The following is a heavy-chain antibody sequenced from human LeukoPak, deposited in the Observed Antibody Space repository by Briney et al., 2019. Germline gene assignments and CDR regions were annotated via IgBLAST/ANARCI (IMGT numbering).Heavy chain of an antibody. CDR2: INPCGGST. Sequence: ASVKVSCKASGYTFTSYYMHWVRQAPGQGLEWMGIINPCGGSTSYAQKFQGRVTMTRDTSTSTVYMELSSLRSEDTAVYYCARAGGDYYDSSGVDYWGQGTLVTVSS. CDR1: GYTFTSYY. V-gene: IGHV1-46*01. D-gene: IGHD3-22*01. J-gene: IGHJ4*02. CDR3: ARAGGDYYDSSGVDY.